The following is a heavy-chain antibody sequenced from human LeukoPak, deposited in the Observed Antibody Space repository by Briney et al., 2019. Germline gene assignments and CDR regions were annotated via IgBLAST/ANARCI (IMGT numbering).Heavy chain of an antibody. V-gene: IGHV1-8*01. CDR3: ARVREVTTGMGWFDP. Sequence: ASVKVSCKASGYTFTSYDINWVRQATGQGLEWMGWMNPNSGNTGYAQKFQGRVTMTRNTSISTAYMELSSLKSEDTAVYYCARVREVTTGMGWFDPWGQGTLVTVSS. D-gene: IGHD4-17*01. J-gene: IGHJ5*02. CDR2: MNPNSGNT. CDR1: GYTFTSYD.